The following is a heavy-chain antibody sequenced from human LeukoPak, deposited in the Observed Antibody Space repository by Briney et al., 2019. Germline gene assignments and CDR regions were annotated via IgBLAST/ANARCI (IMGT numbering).Heavy chain of an antibody. CDR1: GGTFSSYA. J-gene: IGHJ5*02. V-gene: IGHV1-2*02. D-gene: IGHD3-10*01. Sequence: GASVKVSCKASGGTFSSYAISWVRQAPGQGLEWMGWINPNSGGTNYAQKFQGRVTMTRDTSISTAYMELSRLRSDDTAVYYCARSVWFGTDNWFDPWGQGTLVTVSS. CDR2: INPNSGGT. CDR3: ARSVWFGTDNWFDP.